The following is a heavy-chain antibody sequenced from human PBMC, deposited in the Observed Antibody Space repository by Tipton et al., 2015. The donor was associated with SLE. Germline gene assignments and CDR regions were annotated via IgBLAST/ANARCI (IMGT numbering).Heavy chain of an antibody. Sequence: SLRLSCAASGFTFSYYTMNWVRQAPGKGLEWVSSIGSISSYIYYADSVKGRFTISRDNSKNTLYLQMNSLRAEDTAVYYCAKDGFGGYTSGAFDIWGQGTMVTVSS. V-gene: IGHV3-21*01. CDR1: GFTFSYYT. CDR3: AKDGFGGYTSGAFDI. D-gene: IGHD5-12*01. CDR2: IGSISSYI. J-gene: IGHJ3*02.